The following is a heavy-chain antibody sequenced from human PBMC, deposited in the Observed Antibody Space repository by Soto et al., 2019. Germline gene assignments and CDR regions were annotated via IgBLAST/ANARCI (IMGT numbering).Heavy chain of an antibody. Sequence: GGSLRLSCAASGFTFSSYAMSWVRQAPGKGPEWVSAISGSGGSTYYADSVKGRFTISRDNSKNTLYLQMNSLRAEDTAVYYFAKVVDDSETYYYYYYMDVWGKGTTVTVSS. CDR3: AKVVDDSETYYYYYYMDV. CDR2: ISGSGGST. D-gene: IGHD3-3*01. J-gene: IGHJ6*03. V-gene: IGHV3-23*01. CDR1: GFTFSSYA.